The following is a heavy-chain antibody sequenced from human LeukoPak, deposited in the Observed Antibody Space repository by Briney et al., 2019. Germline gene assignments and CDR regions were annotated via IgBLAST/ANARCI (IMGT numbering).Heavy chain of an antibody. CDR2: IYPGDSDT. D-gene: IGHD3-3*01. V-gene: IGHV5-51*01. CDR1: GYTFSSYW. J-gene: IGHJ4*02. CDR3: ARQNDFRLDY. Sequence: GESLKISCKGSGYTFSSYWIGWVRQMPGKGLEWMGIIYPGDSDTRCSPSLQGQVTISVDTSIGTAYLQWSSLKASDTAIYYCARQNDFRLDYWGQGTLVTVSS.